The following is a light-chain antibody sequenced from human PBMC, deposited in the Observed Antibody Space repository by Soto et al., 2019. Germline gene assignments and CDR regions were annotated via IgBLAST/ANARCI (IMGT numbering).Light chain of an antibody. Sequence: QSVLTQPASVSGSPGQSITISCTGTSSDVGGYNYVSWYQQHPGKAPKLMIYGVSNRPSGVSNRFSGSKSGNTASLTISGRQAEDEADYYCSSYTSSSTLYVFGTGTKLTVL. CDR3: SSYTSSSTLYV. CDR2: GVS. J-gene: IGLJ1*01. CDR1: SSDVGGYNY. V-gene: IGLV2-14*01.